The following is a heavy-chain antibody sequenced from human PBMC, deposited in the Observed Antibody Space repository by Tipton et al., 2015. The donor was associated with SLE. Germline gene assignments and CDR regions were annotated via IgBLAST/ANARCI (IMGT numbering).Heavy chain of an antibody. Sequence: TLSLTCAVYGGSFSGYYWSWIRQPPGKGLECIGEINHSGSTNYNPSLKSRVTISVDTSKNQFSLNLSSVTAADTAVYYCARDSPTQCNGVCPLVRYFDLWGRGTLVTVSS. V-gene: IGHV4-34*01. CDR3: ARDSPTQCNGVCPLVRYFDL. CDR1: GGSFSGYY. D-gene: IGHD2-8*01. J-gene: IGHJ2*01. CDR2: INHSGST.